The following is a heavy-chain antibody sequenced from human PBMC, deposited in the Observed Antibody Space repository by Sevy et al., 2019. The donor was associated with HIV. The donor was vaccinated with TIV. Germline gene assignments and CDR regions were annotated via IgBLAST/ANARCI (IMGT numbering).Heavy chain of an antibody. CDR1: GYSISSGYY. CDR2: IYHSGST. Sequence: SETLSLTCAVSGYSISSGYYWGWIRQPPGKGLEWIGSIYHSGSTYYNPSLKSRVTISVDTSKNQFSLKLSSVTAADTAVYYCARLTIFGVEGIDPWGQRTLVTVSS. V-gene: IGHV4-38-2*01. J-gene: IGHJ5*02. D-gene: IGHD3-3*01. CDR3: ARLTIFGVEGIDP.